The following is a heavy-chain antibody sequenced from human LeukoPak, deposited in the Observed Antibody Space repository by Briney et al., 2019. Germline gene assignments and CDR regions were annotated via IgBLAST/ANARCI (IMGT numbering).Heavy chain of an antibody. CDR1: GFTFSSYA. J-gene: IGHJ4*02. Sequence: GGSLRLSCAASGFTFSSYAMSWVRQAPGRGLEWVSAIRGGAGSTFYADSVKGRFTISRDNSKNTLYLQMNSLRAEDTAVYYCAKDRIVGSTGWYYFDYWGQGTLVTVSS. D-gene: IGHD6-19*01. CDR3: AKDRIVGSTGWYYFDY. V-gene: IGHV3-23*01. CDR2: IRGGAGST.